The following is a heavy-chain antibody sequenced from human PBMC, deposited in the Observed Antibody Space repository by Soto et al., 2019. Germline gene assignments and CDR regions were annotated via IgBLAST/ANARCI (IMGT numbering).Heavy chain of an antibody. J-gene: IGHJ4*02. Sequence: SVKVSCKAAGGSFSSYASSWGRQAPGQGLEWMGGISPNFGNTNYAQKFQGRVTMTTDESTSTAYMELRSLRSDDTAVYYCARHKMKYGDYENDYWGQGTLVTVSS. D-gene: IGHD4-17*01. CDR3: ARHKMKYGDYENDY. CDR1: GGSFSSYA. CDR2: ISPNFGNT. V-gene: IGHV1-69*05.